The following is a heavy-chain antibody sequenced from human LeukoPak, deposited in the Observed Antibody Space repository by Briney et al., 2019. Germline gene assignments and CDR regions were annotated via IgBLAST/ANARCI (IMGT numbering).Heavy chain of an antibody. J-gene: IGHJ4*02. CDR2: INHSGST. D-gene: IGHD6-6*01. CDR3: ARGRIAARHFDY. V-gene: IGHV4-34*01. Sequence: SSETLSLTCAVYGGSFSGYYWSWIRQPPGKGLEWIGEINHSGSTNYNPSLKSRVTISVDTSKNQFSLKLSSVTAADTAVYYCARGRIAARHFDYWGQGTLVTVSS. CDR1: GGSFSGYY.